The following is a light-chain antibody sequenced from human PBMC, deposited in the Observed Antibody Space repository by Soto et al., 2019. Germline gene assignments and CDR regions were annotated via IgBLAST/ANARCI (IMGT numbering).Light chain of an antibody. J-gene: IGLJ1*01. CDR2: RDS. CDR1: NIGSKN. Sequence: SYELTQPLSVSVALGQTARITCGGNNIGSKNVHWYQQKPGQAPVLVIYRDSNRPSGIPERFSGSNSGNTATLTISRAQAGDEADYYCQVWDSSYNYVFGTGTKLTVL. V-gene: IGLV3-9*01. CDR3: QVWDSSYNYV.